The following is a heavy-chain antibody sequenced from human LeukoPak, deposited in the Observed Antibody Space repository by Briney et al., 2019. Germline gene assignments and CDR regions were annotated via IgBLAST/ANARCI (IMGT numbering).Heavy chain of an antibody. CDR3: ARDRYCSGGICYDPYYYYGVDV. CDR2: ISSSGDAI. J-gene: IGHJ6*02. D-gene: IGHD2-15*01. V-gene: IGHV3-11*01. CDR1: GFTFSDYY. Sequence: GGSLRLSCAASGFTFSDYYMNWIRQAPGKGLEWVSYISSSGDAIYYADSVKGRFTISRDNAKNSLYLQMNSLRAEDTAVYYCARDRYCSGGICYDPYYYYGVDVWGQGTTVTVSS.